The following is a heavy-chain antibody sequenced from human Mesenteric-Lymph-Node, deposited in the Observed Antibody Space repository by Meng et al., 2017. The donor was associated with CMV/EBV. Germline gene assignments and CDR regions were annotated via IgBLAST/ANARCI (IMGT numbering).Heavy chain of an antibody. CDR2: IYWDDDK. J-gene: IGHJ4*02. V-gene: IGHV2-5*02. D-gene: IGHD6-6*01. Sequence: TVSGYSRSTSVVGWVWLRHRPGKALEGLALIYWDDDKRYSPSLKSRLTITKDTSKTQVVLTMTNMDPVDTATYYCAHRPSSSFHFDYWGQGTLVTVSS. CDR1: GYSRSTSVVG. CDR3: AHRPSSSFHFDY.